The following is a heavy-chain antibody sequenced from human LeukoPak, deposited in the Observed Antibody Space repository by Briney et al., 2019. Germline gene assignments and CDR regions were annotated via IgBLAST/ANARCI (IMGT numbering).Heavy chain of an antibody. J-gene: IGHJ4*02. CDR3: ARGSRITMVRGVQYYFDY. D-gene: IGHD3-10*01. CDR2: IYTSGST. Sequence: PSETLSLTCTVSGGSISSYYWSWIRQPAGKGLEWIGRIYTSGSTNYNPSLKSRVTMSVDTSKNQFSLKLSSVTAADTAVYYCARGSRITMVRGVQYYFDYWGQGTLVTVSS. CDR1: GGSISSYY. V-gene: IGHV4-4*07.